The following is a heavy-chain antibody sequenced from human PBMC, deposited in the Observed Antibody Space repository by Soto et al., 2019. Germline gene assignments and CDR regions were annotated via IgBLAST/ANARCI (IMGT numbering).Heavy chain of an antibody. CDR2: IKQDGSEK. V-gene: IGHV3-7*01. CDR1: GFTFSSYW. Sequence: PGGSLRLSCAASGFTFSSYWMSWVRQAPGKGLEWVANIKQDGSEKYYVDSVKGRFTISRDNAKNSLYLQMNSLRAEDTAVYYCARGPAYYYYYYMDVWGKGTTVTVSS. D-gene: IGHD2-2*01. CDR3: ARGPAYYYYYYMDV. J-gene: IGHJ6*03.